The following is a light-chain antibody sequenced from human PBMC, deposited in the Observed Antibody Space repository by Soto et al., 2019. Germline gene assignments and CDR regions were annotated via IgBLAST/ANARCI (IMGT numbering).Light chain of an antibody. J-gene: IGKJ5*01. Sequence: LQLTHPPSTMSLSMGRKSTITCRASQYVGSWLAWYQQKPGKAPKLLIYKASNLQSGVPSRFSGTGSATEFTLTTGSLQADDSAKYYCQPYNRTFGQGTRLEIK. CDR3: QPYNRT. V-gene: IGKV1-5*03. CDR2: KAS. CDR1: QYVGSW.